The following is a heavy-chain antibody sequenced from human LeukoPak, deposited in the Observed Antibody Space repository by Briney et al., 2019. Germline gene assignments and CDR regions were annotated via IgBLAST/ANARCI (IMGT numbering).Heavy chain of an antibody. Sequence: GGSLRLSCAASESTFNTYWMSWVRQAPGKGLEWVANIKSDGSEKYYVDSVKGRFTISRDNGKNSLYLQMDSLRVEDTAVYYCARGGSRRFDRWGQGTLVTVSS. V-gene: IGHV3-7*05. CDR3: ARGGSRRFDR. CDR1: ESTFNTYW. J-gene: IGHJ4*02. CDR2: IKSDGSEK.